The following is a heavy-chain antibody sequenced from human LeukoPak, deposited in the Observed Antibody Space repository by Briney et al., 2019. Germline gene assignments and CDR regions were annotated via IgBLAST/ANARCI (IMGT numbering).Heavy chain of an antibody. CDR1: GFTFSRYS. CDR2: ISYDGTNQ. J-gene: IGHJ4*02. D-gene: IGHD6-13*01. Sequence: PGGSLRLSCAASGFTFSRYSLHWVRQAPGKGLEWVAVISYDGTNQYYADSVKGRFTISRDNSKNTLYVQMNSLRAEDTAVYYCAKMFGGSNWYFGFDYWGQGTLVTASS. CDR3: AKMFGGSNWYFGFDY. V-gene: IGHV3-30*04.